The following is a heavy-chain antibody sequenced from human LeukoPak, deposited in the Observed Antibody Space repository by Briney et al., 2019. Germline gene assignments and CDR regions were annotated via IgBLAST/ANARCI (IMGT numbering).Heavy chain of an antibody. CDR1: GFTVSNNR. Sequence: GGSLRLACAASGFTVSNNRLSWVRQAPGKGLEWVSVTYTGGNSYYADSVKGRFIISRDISKNTLYLQMNSLRAEDSALYYCARGGRGSAAVVAPRSFDIWGQGTMVTVSS. D-gene: IGHD3-22*01. J-gene: IGHJ3*02. CDR2: TYTGGNS. V-gene: IGHV3-53*01. CDR3: ARGGRGSAAVVAPRSFDI.